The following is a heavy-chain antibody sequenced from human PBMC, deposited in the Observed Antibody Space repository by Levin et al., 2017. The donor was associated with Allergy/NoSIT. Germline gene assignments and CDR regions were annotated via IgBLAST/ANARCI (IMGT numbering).Heavy chain of an antibody. V-gene: IGHV3-74*01. J-gene: IGHJ5*02. CDR2: INIDGGNT. CDR3: ARGLFVSSFYSIGA. D-gene: IGHD3-22*01. CDR1: GFTFSGYW. Sequence: GGSLRLSCAASGFTFSGYWMHWVRQAPGKGLVWVSRINIDGGNTNYADSVQGRFTISRDSAKSTLYLQMSSLKAEDTAVYYCARGLFVSSFYSIGAWGQGTLVTVST.